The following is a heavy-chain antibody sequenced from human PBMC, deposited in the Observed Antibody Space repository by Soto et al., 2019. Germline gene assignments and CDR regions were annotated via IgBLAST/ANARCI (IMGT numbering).Heavy chain of an antibody. CDR1: GFSVSSNY. CDR2: IYSGGST. V-gene: IGHV3-53*01. D-gene: IGHD3-16*01. CDR3: AREPRRGGPYFFDY. Sequence: EVQLVESGGGLIQPGGSLRLSCAASGFSVSSNYMNWVRQAPGKGLEWVSVIYSGGSTYYADSVKGRFTLSRDNSKNTLYLQMISLRAEDTAVYYCAREPRRGGPYFFDYWGQGTLVTVSS. J-gene: IGHJ4*02.